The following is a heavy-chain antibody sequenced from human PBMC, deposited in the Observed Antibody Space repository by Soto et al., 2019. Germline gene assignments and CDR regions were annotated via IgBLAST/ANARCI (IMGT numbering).Heavy chain of an antibody. CDR1: GYTFTSYD. CDR2: MNPNSGNT. CDR3: ARVRGYWDGDYFDY. V-gene: IGHV1-8*01. Sequence: QVQLVQSGAEVKKPGASVKVSCKASGYTFTSYDINWVRQATGQGLEWMGWMNPNSGNTGYAQKFQGRDTMTRNTSISTAYMELSSLRSEDTAVYYCARVRGYWDGDYFDYWGQGTLVTVSS. J-gene: IGHJ4*02. D-gene: IGHD2-15*01.